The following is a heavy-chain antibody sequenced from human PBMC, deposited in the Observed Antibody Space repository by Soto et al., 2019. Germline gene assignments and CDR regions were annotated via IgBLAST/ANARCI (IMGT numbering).Heavy chain of an antibody. J-gene: IGHJ4*02. D-gene: IGHD5-12*01. CDR1: GFTFSDYY. Sequence: GGSLRLSCAASGFTFSDYYMSWIRQAPGKGLEWVSYIGSGSSDTNYADPVRGRFTISRDNAKNSLYLQMNSLRAEDTAVYYCAKDKHAHTVATSTGRIFDYWGQGTLVTVSS. V-gene: IGHV3-11*06. CDR3: AKDKHAHTVATSTGRIFDY. CDR2: IGSGSSDT.